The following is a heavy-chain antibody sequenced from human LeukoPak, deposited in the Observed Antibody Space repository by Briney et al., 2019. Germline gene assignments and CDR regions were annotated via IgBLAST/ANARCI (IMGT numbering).Heavy chain of an antibody. Sequence: GASVKVSCKVSGYTLTELSMHWVRQAPGKGLEWMGGFDPEDGETIYAQKFQGRVTMTEDTSTDTAYMELSSLRSEDTAVYYCATFNSSFNYFDYWGQGTLVTVSS. V-gene: IGHV1-24*01. J-gene: IGHJ4*02. CDR1: GYTLTELS. CDR3: ATFNSSFNYFDY. D-gene: IGHD6-13*01. CDR2: FDPEDGET.